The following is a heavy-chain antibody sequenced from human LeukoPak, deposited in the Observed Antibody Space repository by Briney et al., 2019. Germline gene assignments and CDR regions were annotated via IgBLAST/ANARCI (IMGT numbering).Heavy chain of an antibody. CDR1: GFTFSSYG. D-gene: IGHD5-12*01. J-gene: IGHJ4*02. Sequence: GSLRLSCAASGFTFSSYGMHWVRQAPGKGLGWVGVIWYEGTNKYYADSVKGRFTISRDNSKNTLYLQMNSLRAEDTAMYYCTRGGNSGHDVTLGFDYWGQGTLVTVSS. CDR3: TRGGNSGHDVTLGFDY. CDR2: IWYEGTNK. V-gene: IGHV3-33*01.